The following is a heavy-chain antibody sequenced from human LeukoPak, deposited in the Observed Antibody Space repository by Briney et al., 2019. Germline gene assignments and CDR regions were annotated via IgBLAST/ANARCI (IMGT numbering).Heavy chain of an antibody. Sequence: GASVKVSCKASGGTFSSYAISWVRQAPGQGLEWMGRIIPILGIANYAQKFQGRVTITADKSTSTAYMELSSLRSEDTAVYYCARVEDEAAAGKGWGQGTLVTVSS. J-gene: IGHJ4*02. CDR1: GGTFSSYA. V-gene: IGHV1-69*04. CDR2: IIPILGIA. CDR3: ARVEDEAAAGKG. D-gene: IGHD6-13*01.